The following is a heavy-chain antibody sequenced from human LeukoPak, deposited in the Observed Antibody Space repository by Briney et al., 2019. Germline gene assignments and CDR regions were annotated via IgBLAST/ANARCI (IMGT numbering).Heavy chain of an antibody. D-gene: IGHD3-22*01. CDR3: AKSADRTTHYYDSSGYYPDDAFDI. CDR2: IYTSGST. J-gene: IGHJ3*02. V-gene: IGHV4-4*07. Sequence: SETLSLTCTVSGGSINSYYWSWIRQPAGKGLEWIGRIYTSGSTNYNPSLKSRVTISVDTSKNQFSLKLSSVTAADTAVYYCAKSADRTTHYYDSSGYYPDDAFDIWGQGTMVTVSS. CDR1: GGSINSYY.